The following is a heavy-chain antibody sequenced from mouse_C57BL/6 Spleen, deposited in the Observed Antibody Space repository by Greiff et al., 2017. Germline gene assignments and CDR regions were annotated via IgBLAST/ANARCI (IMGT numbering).Heavy chain of an antibody. D-gene: IGHD1-1*01. V-gene: IGHV5-6*02. CDR2: ISSGGSYT. CDR1: GFTFSSYG. CDR3: ARRELRDYFDY. J-gene: IGHJ2*01. Sequence: EVKLMESGGDLVKPGGSLKLSCAASGFTFSSYGMSWVRQTPDKRLEWVATISSGGSYTYYPDSVKGRFTISRDNAKNTLYLQMSSLKSEDTAMYYCARRELRDYFDYWGQGTTLTVSS.